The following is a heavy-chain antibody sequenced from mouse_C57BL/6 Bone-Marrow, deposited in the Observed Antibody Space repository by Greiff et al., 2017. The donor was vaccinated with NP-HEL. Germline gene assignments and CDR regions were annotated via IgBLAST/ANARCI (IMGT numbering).Heavy chain of an antibody. Sequence: VQLQQSGPELVKPGASVKISCKASGYSFTSYYIHWVQQRPGQGLEWIGWIYPGSGNTKYNEKFKGKATLTADTSSSTAYMQLSSLTSEDSAVYYCARKYDYDRTWFAYWGQGTLVTVSA. CDR1: GYSFTSYY. J-gene: IGHJ3*01. V-gene: IGHV1-66*01. CDR3: ARKYDYDRTWFAY. CDR2: IYPGSGNT. D-gene: IGHD2-4*01.